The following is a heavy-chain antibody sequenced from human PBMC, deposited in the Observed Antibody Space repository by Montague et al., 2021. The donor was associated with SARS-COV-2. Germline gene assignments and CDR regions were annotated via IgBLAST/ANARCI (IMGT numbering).Heavy chain of an antibody. CDR1: GDSVFSNIAT. J-gene: IGHJ2*01. V-gene: IGHV6-1*01. D-gene: IGHD2-21*02. CDR3: ARAYCGGDCYFYWYFDL. Sequence: CAISGDSVFSNIATWNWIRQSPSRGLERLGRTYYRSKWYNDYAVSVKSRVIINPDTSNNRISLQLNSVTPEDTAVYYCARAYCGGDCYFYWYFDLWGRGTLVTVSS. CDR2: TYYRSKWYN.